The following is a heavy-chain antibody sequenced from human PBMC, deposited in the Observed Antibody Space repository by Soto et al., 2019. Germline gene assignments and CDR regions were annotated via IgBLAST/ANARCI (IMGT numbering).Heavy chain of an antibody. Sequence: ASVKVSCKVSGYTLTELSMHWVRQAPGKGLEWMGGFDPEDGETIYAQKFQGRVTMTEDTSTDTAYMELSSLRSEDTAVYYCATVRTVYSSGRRSYYYYGMDVWGQGTTVTVSS. D-gene: IGHD6-19*01. J-gene: IGHJ6*02. CDR3: ATVRTVYSSGRRSYYYYGMDV. CDR2: FDPEDGET. CDR1: GYTLTELS. V-gene: IGHV1-24*01.